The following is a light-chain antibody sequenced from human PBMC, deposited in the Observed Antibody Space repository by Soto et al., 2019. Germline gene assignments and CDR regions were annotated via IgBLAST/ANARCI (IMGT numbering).Light chain of an antibody. CDR1: QSITSY. J-gene: IGKJ1*01. Sequence: DIQMTQSPSSLSASVGDTVTITCRASQSITSYLSWYQQQPGKAPKLLMYAASSLQSGVPSRFSGRGSGTDFTLTISSLHPEDFATYYCQQSHSTPRTFGQGTKVDIK. CDR2: AAS. V-gene: IGKV1-39*01. CDR3: QQSHSTPRT.